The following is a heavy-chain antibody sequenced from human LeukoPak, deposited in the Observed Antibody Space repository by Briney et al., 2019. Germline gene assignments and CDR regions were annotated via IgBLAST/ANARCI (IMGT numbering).Heavy chain of an antibody. Sequence: PSETLSLTCSISGAPINNFYWSWIRQPVGKGLEWIGRIYTSGSTNYNPSLKSRVSMSGDISKNRLSLNLISLTAADTAVYYCARGGGKWVRGGFDSWGQGILVTVSS. D-gene: IGHD5-12*01. CDR3: ARGGGKWVRGGFDS. J-gene: IGHJ4*02. V-gene: IGHV4-4*07. CDR2: IYTSGST. CDR1: GAPINNFY.